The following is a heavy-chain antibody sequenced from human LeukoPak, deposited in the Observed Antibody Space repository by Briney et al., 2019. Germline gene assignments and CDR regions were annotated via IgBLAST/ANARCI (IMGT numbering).Heavy chain of an antibody. D-gene: IGHD2-15*01. V-gene: IGHV4-59*12. CDR3: ARERVAATRGGSDY. CDR1: GGSISSYY. CDR2: IYYSGST. Sequence: SETLSLTCTVSGGSISSYYWSWIRQPPGKGLEWIGYIYYSGSTNYNPSLKSRVTISVDTSKNQFSLKLSSVTAADTAVYYCARERVAATRGGSDYWGQGTLVTVSS. J-gene: IGHJ4*02.